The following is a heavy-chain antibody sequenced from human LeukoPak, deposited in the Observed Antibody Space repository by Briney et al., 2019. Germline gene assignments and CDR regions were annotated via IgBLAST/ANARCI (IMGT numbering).Heavy chain of an antibody. CDR1: GFTFSSYW. CDR2: IKPDGGEK. CDR3: ARDPGYGDPNLDY. Sequence: HPGGSLRLSCAASGFTFSSYWMSWVRQAPGKGLEWVANIKPDGGEKYYVDSVKGRFTISRDNARNSLYLQMNSLRAEDTAVYYCARDPGYGDPNLDYWGQGTLVTVSS. V-gene: IGHV3-7*01. D-gene: IGHD4-17*01. J-gene: IGHJ4*02.